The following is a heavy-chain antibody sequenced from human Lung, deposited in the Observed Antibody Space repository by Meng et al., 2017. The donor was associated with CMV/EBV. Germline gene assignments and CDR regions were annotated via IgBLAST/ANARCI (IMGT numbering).Heavy chain of an antibody. Sequence: VQPSETLLLTCPGHGDSMRGRSYYWAWIRPPPGEGLEWIVSVVYSGTSYYTSSLKSRVSISVDTSKNQFSLKLSSVTAADTAVYYCARHHHSPTFDYWGQGTLVTVSS. D-gene: IGHD1-14*01. V-gene: IGHV4-39*01. CDR3: ARHHHSPTFDY. J-gene: IGHJ4*02. CDR1: GDSMRGRSYY. CDR2: VVYSGTS.